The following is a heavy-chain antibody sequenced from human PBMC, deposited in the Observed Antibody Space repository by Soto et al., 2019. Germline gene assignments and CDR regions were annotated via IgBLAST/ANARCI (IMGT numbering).Heavy chain of an antibody. CDR2: IYYGGTT. D-gene: IGHD2-8*02. CDR3: ARLTGGTYLSFYYYIGF. V-gene: IGHV4-59*01. Sequence: QVQLQESGPGLVKPSETLSLTCTVSGGSISGYYWSWIRQAPGKGLEWIGYIYYGGTTNYDPSLQCPVTMSVDTSKNQFSLKLSSGTTADTAVDYCARLTGGTYLSFYYYIGFWGKGTRVTVSS. CDR1: GGSISGYY. J-gene: IGHJ6*03.